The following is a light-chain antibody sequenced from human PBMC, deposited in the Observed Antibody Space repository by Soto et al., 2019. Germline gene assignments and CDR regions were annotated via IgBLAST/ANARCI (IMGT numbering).Light chain of an antibody. CDR1: QRVSSN. Sequence: EIVMTQSPATLSVSPGERATLSCRASQRVSSNLAWYQQKPGRAPRLLIYGASTRATGTPARFSGSGSGTEFTLTISSLQSEDFAVYYCQQYIRWPLTFGGGTKVDIK. V-gene: IGKV3-15*01. CDR3: QQYIRWPLT. J-gene: IGKJ4*01. CDR2: GAS.